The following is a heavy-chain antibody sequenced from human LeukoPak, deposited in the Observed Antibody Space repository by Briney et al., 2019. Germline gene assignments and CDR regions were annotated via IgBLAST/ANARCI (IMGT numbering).Heavy chain of an antibody. V-gene: IGHV1-18*01. CDR1: GYTFTSYG. D-gene: IGHD1-26*01. CDR2: IRAYNGNT. J-gene: IGHJ5*02. CDR3: ARVGNPWELLRNWFDP. Sequence: ASVKVSCKASGYTFTSYGISWVRQAPGQGLEWMGWIRAYNGNTNYAQKLQGRVTMTTDTSTRTAYMELRSLRSDDTAVYYCARVGNPWELLRNWFDPCGQGTLVTVSS.